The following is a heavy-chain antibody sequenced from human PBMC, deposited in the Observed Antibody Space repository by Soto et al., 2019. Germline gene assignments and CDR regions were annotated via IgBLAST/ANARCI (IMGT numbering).Heavy chain of an antibody. J-gene: IGHJ4*02. CDR2: ISYDGSNK. D-gene: IGHD4-17*01. V-gene: IGHV3-30*04. CDR1: GFTFSSYA. Sequence: GESLKISCAASGFTFSSYAMHWVRQAPGKGLEWVAVISYDGSNKYYADSVKGRFTISRDNSKNTLYLQMNSLRAEDTAVYYCARENYGDYVLTFDYWGQGTLVTVSS. CDR3: ARENYGDYVLTFDY.